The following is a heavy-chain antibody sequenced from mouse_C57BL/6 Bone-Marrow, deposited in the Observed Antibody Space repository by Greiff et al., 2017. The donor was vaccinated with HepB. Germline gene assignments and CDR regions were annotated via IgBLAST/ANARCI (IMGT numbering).Heavy chain of an antibody. CDR3: ARGHGNYRYYAMDY. Sequence: VQLVESGAELVRPGTSVKVSCKASGYAFTNYLIEWVKQRPGQGLEWIGVINPGSGGTNYNEKFKGKATLTADKSSSTAYMQLSSLTSEDSAVYFCARGHGNYRYYAMDYWGQGTSVTVSS. V-gene: IGHV1-54*01. CDR1: GYAFTNYL. D-gene: IGHD2-1*01. CDR2: INPGSGGT. J-gene: IGHJ4*01.